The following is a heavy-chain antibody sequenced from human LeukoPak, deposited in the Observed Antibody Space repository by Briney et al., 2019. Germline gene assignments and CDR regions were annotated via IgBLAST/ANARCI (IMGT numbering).Heavy chain of an antibody. CDR3: ARDPAPTPYYFDY. Sequence: ERSLRLSCAASGFTFSSYAMHWVRQAPGKGLEWVAVISYDGSNKYYADSVKGRFTISRDNSKNTLYLQMNSLRAEDTAVYYCARDPAPTPYYFDYWGQGTLVTVSS. D-gene: IGHD6-25*01. V-gene: IGHV3-30*04. CDR1: GFTFSSYA. J-gene: IGHJ4*02. CDR2: ISYDGSNK.